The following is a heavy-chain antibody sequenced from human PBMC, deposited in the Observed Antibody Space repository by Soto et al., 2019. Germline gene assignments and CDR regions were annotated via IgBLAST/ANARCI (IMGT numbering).Heavy chain of an antibody. J-gene: IGHJ4*02. V-gene: IGHV1-18*01. CDR3: AREAVSGRTGFDY. Sequence: QVQLVQSGAEVKKPGASVKVSCKASGYTFTSYGISWVRQAPGQGPEWMGWVNAYNGNTNYAQKFQGRATMTTDTSTSTAYRELRSLRSDDTAVYYCAREAVSGRTGFDYWGQGTLVTVSS. D-gene: IGHD6-19*01. CDR1: GYTFTSYG. CDR2: VNAYNGNT.